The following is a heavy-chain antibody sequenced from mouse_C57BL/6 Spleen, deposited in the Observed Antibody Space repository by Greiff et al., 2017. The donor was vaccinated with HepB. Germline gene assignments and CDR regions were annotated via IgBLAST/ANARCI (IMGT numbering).Heavy chain of an antibody. V-gene: IGHV1-4*01. J-gene: IGHJ3*01. CDR1: GYTFTSYT. CDR3: ARGGIYYDYDWFAY. Sequence: VQLVESGAELARPGASVKMSCKASGYTFTSYTMHWVKQRPGQGLEWIGYINPSSGYTKYNQKFKDKATLTADKSSSTAYMQLSSLTSEDSAVYYCARGGIYYDYDWFAYWGQGTLVTVSA. D-gene: IGHD2-4*01. CDR2: INPSSGYT.